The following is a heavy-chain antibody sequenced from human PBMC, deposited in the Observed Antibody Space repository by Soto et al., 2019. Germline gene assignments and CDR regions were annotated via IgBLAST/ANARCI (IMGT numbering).Heavy chain of an antibody. CDR1: GFTFSTHA. CDR2: FSGSGGNI. Sequence: GGSLRLSCVASGFTFSTHAMSWVSQVPGKGMEWVSTFSGSGGNINYGESMKGRFTIARDDPKNTLYLDMNSLRVEDTAVYYCAKDPPWTVGPLAMDVWGQGTTVTVSS. CDR3: AKDPPWTVGPLAMDV. J-gene: IGHJ6*02. D-gene: IGHD2-2*01. V-gene: IGHV3-23*01.